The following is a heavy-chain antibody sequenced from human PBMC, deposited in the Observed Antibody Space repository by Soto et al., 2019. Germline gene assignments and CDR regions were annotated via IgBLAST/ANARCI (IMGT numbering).Heavy chain of an antibody. CDR2: TYYRSKWYN. Sequence: SQTLSLTCAISGDSVSSNSAAWHWIRQSPSRGLEWLGRTYYRSKWYNDYAVSVKRRITINPDTSKNQFSQQLNSVTPEDTAVSYSARHRNIAVGLYFDYWGQGTLVTDS. V-gene: IGHV6-1*01. CDR3: ARHRNIAVGLYFDY. CDR1: GDSVSSNSAA. D-gene: IGHD6-19*01. J-gene: IGHJ4*02.